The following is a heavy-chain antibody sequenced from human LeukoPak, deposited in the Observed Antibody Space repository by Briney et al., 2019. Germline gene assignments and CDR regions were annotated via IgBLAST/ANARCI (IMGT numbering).Heavy chain of an antibody. V-gene: IGHV3-30*04. CDR2: ISYDGSNK. D-gene: IGHD3-9*01. J-gene: IGHJ4*02. CDR3: AREHGHYDILTGLH. Sequence: GRSLRLSRAASGFTYSSYAMHWVRQAPGKGREWVAVISYDGSNKYYADSVKGRLTISRDNSKHTLYLQMNSLRAEDTAVYYCAREHGHYDILTGLHWGQGTLVTVSS. CDR1: GFTYSSYA.